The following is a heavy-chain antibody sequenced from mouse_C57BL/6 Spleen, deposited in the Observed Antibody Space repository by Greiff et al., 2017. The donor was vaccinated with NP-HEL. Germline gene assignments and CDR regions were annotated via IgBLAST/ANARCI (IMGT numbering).Heavy chain of an antibody. V-gene: IGHV1-15*01. CDR3: TRWDYYGSSSDFAY. CDR1: GYTFTDYE. D-gene: IGHD1-1*01. Sequence: QVQLQQSGAELVRPGASVTLSCKASGYTFTDYEMHWVKQTPVHGLEWIGAIDPETGGTAYNQKFKGKAILTADKSSSTAYMELRSLTSEDSAVYYCTRWDYYGSSSDFAYWGQGTLVTVSA. J-gene: IGHJ3*01. CDR2: IDPETGGT.